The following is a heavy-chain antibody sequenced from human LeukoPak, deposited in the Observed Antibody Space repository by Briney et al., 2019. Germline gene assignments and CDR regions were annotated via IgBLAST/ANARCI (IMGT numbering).Heavy chain of an antibody. Sequence: GASVKVSCKASGYTFTSYAMHWVRQAPGQRLEWMGWINAGNGNTKHSQKFQGRVTITRDTSASTAYMELSSLRSEDTAVYYCARTTAMATIFDYWGQGTLVTVSS. CDR3: ARTTAMATIFDY. CDR1: GYTFTSYA. V-gene: IGHV1-3*01. CDR2: INAGNGNT. J-gene: IGHJ4*02. D-gene: IGHD5-18*01.